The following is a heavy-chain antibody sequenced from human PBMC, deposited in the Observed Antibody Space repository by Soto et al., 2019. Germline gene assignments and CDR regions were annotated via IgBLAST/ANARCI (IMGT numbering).Heavy chain of an antibody. CDR3: ARASVLMVGDPNWFDP. D-gene: IGHD2-8*01. CDR1: GGSISSSNW. V-gene: IGHV4-4*02. J-gene: IGHJ5*02. Sequence: QVQLQESGPGLVKPSGTLSLTCAVSGGSISSSNWWSWVRQPPGKGLEWIGEIYHSGSTNYNPSLKGRVTRSVDKSKNQFSLKLSSVTAADTAGYYCARASVLMVGDPNWFDPWGQGTLVTVSS. CDR2: IYHSGST.